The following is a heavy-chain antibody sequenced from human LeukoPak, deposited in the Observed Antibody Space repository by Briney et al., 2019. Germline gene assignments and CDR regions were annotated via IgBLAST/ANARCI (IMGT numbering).Heavy chain of an antibody. D-gene: IGHD5-24*01. J-gene: IGHJ3*02. CDR3: GRAPRDGYNYAAFDI. V-gene: IGHV4-39*07. Sequence: SETLSLTCTVSGGSISSTSYYWGWIRQPPGKGLEWIGDSYKSGSTYYNSSLKSRLTISVDTSKNQFSLKLNSVTAADTAVYYCGRAPRDGYNYAAFDIWGRGTMVTVSS. CDR2: SYKSGST. CDR1: GGSISSTSYY.